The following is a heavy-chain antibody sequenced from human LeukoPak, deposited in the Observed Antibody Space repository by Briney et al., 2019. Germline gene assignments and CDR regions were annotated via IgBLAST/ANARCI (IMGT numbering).Heavy chain of an antibody. D-gene: IGHD3-22*01. CDR3: ARGSTYYDSSGQVPFDY. CDR2: ISSSSSTI. V-gene: IGHV3-48*01. Sequence: GGSPRLSCAASGFTFSTYSMNWVRQAPGKGLEWVSYISSSSSTIYYADSVKGRFTISRDNAKNSLYLQMNSLRAEDTAVYYCARGSTYYDSSGQVPFDYWGQGTLVTVSS. CDR1: GFTFSTYS. J-gene: IGHJ4*02.